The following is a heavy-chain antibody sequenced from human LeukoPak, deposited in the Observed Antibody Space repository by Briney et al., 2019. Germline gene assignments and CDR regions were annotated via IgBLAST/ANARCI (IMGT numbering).Heavy chain of an antibody. CDR1: GGSITSYY. J-gene: IGHJ4*02. V-gene: IGHV4-59*01. D-gene: IGHD4-17*01. Sequence: SETLSLTCTVSGGSITSYYWTWVRQPPGKGLEWIGYVYYGGSTNYNPSLKSRVTISVDTSKNQFFLKLNSVTAADTAVYFCAYSDDYGDYVFDYWGQGTLVTVSS. CDR3: AYSDDYGDYVFDY. CDR2: VYYGGST.